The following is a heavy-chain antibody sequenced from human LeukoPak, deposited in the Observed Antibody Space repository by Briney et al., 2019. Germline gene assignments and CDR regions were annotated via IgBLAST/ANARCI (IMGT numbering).Heavy chain of an antibody. Sequence: ASVKVSCKASGYTFSNYYIHWVRQAPGQGLEWMGIIGGSTNYAQKFQGRVTITRDTSASTAYMELSSLRSEDMAVYYCARWHDAFDIWGQGTMVTVSS. CDR3: ARWHDAFDI. CDR1: GYTFSNYY. V-gene: IGHV1-46*01. CDR2: IGGST. J-gene: IGHJ3*02.